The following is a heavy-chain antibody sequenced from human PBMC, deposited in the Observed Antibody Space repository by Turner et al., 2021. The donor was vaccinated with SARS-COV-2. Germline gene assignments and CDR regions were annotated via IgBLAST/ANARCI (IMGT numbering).Heavy chain of an antibody. J-gene: IGHJ4*02. CDR2: IWYDGSNK. CDR3: ARDGMVGATGIDY. D-gene: IGHD1-26*01. Sequence: QVQLVESGGGVVQPGRSLRLSCAASGFTFSSYGMHWVRQAPGKGREWVAVIWYDGSNKYYADSVKGRFTISRDNSKNTLYLQMNSLRAEDTAVYYCARDGMVGATGIDYWGQGTLVTVSS. V-gene: IGHV3-33*01. CDR1: GFTFSSYG.